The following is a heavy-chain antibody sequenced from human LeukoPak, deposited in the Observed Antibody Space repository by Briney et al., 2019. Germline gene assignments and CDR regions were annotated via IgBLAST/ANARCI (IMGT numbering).Heavy chain of an antibody. CDR3: ARVSGSYTPKGAFDI. Sequence: KPSETLSLTCTVSGGPISSYYWSWIRQPPGKGLEWIGYIYYIGSTNYNPSLKSRVTISVDTSKNQFSLKLSSVTAADTAVYYCARVSGSYTPKGAFDIWGQGTMVTVSS. D-gene: IGHD1-26*01. J-gene: IGHJ3*02. CDR2: IYYIGST. V-gene: IGHV4-59*01. CDR1: GGPISSYY.